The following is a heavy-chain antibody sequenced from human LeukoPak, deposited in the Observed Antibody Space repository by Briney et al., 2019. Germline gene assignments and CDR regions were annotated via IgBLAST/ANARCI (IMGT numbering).Heavy chain of an antibody. D-gene: IGHD5-18*01. CDR2: ISTYNGNT. CDR3: AKGVGTALVHTNLDY. V-gene: IGHV1-18*01. CDR1: GYSFTIYG. J-gene: IGHJ4*02. Sequence: ASVKVSCKASGYSFTIYGISWVRPAPGQGLEWMGWISTYNGNTNYAQKVQGRVTMTTDTSTSTAYMELRSLRSDDTAVYYCAKGVGTALVHTNLDYWGQGTLVTVSS.